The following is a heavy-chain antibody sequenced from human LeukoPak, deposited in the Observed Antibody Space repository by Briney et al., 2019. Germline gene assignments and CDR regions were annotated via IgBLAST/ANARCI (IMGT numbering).Heavy chain of an antibody. Sequence: ASVKVSCKASGYTFTSYGISWVRQAPGQGLEWMGWISAYNGNTNYAQKLQGRVTMTTDTSTSTAYMELRSLRSDDTAVYYCAREQFWSGPGTRYYYYMDVWGKGTTVTVSS. D-gene: IGHD3-3*01. J-gene: IGHJ6*03. V-gene: IGHV1-18*01. CDR3: AREQFWSGPGTRYYYYMDV. CDR2: ISAYNGNT. CDR1: GYTFTSYG.